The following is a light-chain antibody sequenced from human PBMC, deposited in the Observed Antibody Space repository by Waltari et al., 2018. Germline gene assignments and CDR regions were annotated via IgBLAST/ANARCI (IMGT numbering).Light chain of an antibody. CDR1: QRISSW. CDR2: KSS. V-gene: IGKV1-5*03. J-gene: IGKJ2*03. CDR3: QHYSSYPYS. Sequence: DIQMTQSPSTLSASVGDRVTITCRASQRISSWLACFQQKPGKAPKVLIYKSSSLEGGVPSRFSGSGSGTEFTLTISILQPDDFATYYCQHYSSYPYSFGQGTKLEIK.